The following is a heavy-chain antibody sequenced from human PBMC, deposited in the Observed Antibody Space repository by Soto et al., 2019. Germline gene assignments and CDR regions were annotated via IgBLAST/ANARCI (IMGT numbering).Heavy chain of an antibody. CDR2: IIPIFGTA. J-gene: IGHJ5*02. CDR1: GGTFSSYA. V-gene: IGHV1-69*12. D-gene: IGHD3-3*01. CDR3: ARGPRYDFWSGPGEWFDP. Sequence: QVQLVQSGAEVKKPGSSVKVSCKASGGTFSSYAISWVRQAPGQGLEWMGGIIPIFGTANYAQKFQGRVTITADESTSTAYMELSSLRSEDTAVYYCARGPRYDFWSGPGEWFDPWGQGTLVTVSS.